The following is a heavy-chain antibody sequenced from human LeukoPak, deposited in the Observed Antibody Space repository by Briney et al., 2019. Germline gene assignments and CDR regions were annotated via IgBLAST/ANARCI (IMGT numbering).Heavy chain of an antibody. Sequence: PSETLSLTCAGYGGSFSGYYWSWIRQAPGKGLEWIGEINHSGSTNYNPSLKSRVSISVDSSKNQFSLTVSSVNAADTAVYYCARGSDTAAGLYWGQGTLVTVSS. CDR2: INHSGST. D-gene: IGHD6-13*01. CDR3: ARGSDTAAGLY. J-gene: IGHJ4*02. V-gene: IGHV4-34*01. CDR1: GGSFSGYY.